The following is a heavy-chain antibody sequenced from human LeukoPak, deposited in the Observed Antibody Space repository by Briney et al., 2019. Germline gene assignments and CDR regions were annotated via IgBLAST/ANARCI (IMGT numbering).Heavy chain of an antibody. CDR1: GYTFTSYG. CDR2: ISAYNGNT. D-gene: IGHD2-21*02. J-gene: IGHJ6*02. CDR3: ARHYCGGDCYLYYYGMDV. Sequence: ASVKVSCKASGYTFTSYGISWVRQAPGQGLEWMGWISAYNGNTNYAQKLQGRVTMTTDTSTSTAYMELRSLRSDDTAVYYCARHYCGGDCYLYYYGMDVWGQGTTVTVSS. V-gene: IGHV1-18*01.